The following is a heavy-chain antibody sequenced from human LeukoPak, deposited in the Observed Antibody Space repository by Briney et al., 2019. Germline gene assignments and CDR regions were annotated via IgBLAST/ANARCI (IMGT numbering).Heavy chain of an antibody. D-gene: IGHD5-18*01. CDR2: INHSGST. V-gene: IGHV4-34*01. Sequence: SETLSLTCAVYGGSFSGYYWSWIRQPPGEGLEWIGEINHSGSTNYNPSLKSRVTISVDTSKNQFSLKLSSVTAADTAVYYCARRGRGYSYGSEDYWGQGTLVTVSS. CDR1: GGSFSGYY. J-gene: IGHJ4*02. CDR3: ARRGRGYSYGSEDY.